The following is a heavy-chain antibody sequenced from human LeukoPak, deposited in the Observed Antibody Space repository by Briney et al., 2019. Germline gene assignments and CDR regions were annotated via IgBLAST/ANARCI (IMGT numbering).Heavy chain of an antibody. V-gene: IGHV1-8*03. D-gene: IGHD6-6*01. CDR2: MGPNSGNT. Sequence: ASVKVSCQASGYTFNSYGINWVRQATGQGLEWMGWMGPNSGNTDYAQKFQGRVTITRNTSISTAYMELSSLKSEYTAVYYCARGESEYSSTPVKSWGQGTLVTVSS. J-gene: IGHJ4*02. CDR3: ARGESEYSSTPVKS. CDR1: GYTFNSYG.